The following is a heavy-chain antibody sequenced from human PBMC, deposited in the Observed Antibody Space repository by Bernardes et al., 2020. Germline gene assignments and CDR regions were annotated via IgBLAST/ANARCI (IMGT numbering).Heavy chain of an antibody. V-gene: IGHV3-74*01. CDR3: ARVLGQYGAFDH. Sequence: GWSLRLSCAASGFTFSSYYMHWVRQAPGKGPVWVSRINSDGISTNYADSVKGRFTISRDNAKNTLYLQMNSLRAEDTAVYYCARVLGQYGAFDHWGQGTLVTVSS. D-gene: IGHD4-4*01. J-gene: IGHJ4*02. CDR2: INSDGIST. CDR1: GFTFSSYY.